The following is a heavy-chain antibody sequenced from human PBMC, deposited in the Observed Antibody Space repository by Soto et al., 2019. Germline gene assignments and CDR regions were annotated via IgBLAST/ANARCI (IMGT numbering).Heavy chain of an antibody. CDR1: GGTFSSYT. CDR3: ARVYGELGWFDP. CDR2: IIPILGIA. V-gene: IGHV1-69*02. Sequence: QVQLVQSGAEVKKPGSSVKVSCKASGGTFSSYTISWVRQAPGQGLEWMGRIIPILGIANYAQKFQGRVTITADKATSTAYMELSSLRSEDTAVYYWARVYGELGWFDPWGQGTLVTVSS. J-gene: IGHJ5*02. D-gene: IGHD4-17*01.